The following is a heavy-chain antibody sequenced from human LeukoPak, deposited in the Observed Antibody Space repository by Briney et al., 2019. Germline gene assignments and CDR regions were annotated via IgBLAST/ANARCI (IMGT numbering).Heavy chain of an antibody. CDR2: IHYSGST. V-gene: IGHV4-59*08. D-gene: IGHD2-21*02. CDR1: GGSISGFY. CDR3: ARHARKRLTSNWDF. Sequence: SETLSLTCTVSGGSISGFYWSWIRQPPGKGLEWIGYIHYSGSTNYNPPLKSRVIISLDTSNNQFSLRLSSVTAADTAVYYCARHARKRLTSNWDFWGQGTLVTVSS. J-gene: IGHJ4*02.